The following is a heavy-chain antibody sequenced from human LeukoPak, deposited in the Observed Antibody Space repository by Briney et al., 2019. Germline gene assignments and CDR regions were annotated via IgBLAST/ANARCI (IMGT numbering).Heavy chain of an antibody. V-gene: IGHV3-33*06. CDR3: AKFRYYYDSSGSGIDY. CDR2: IWYDGSNK. CDR1: GFTFSSYG. Sequence: PGRSLRLSCAASGFTFSSYGMHWFRQAPGKGLEWVAVIWYDGSNKYYADSVKGRFTISRDNSKNTLYLQMISLRAEGTAVYYCAKFRYYYDSSGSGIDYWGQGTLVTVSS. D-gene: IGHD3-22*01. J-gene: IGHJ4*02.